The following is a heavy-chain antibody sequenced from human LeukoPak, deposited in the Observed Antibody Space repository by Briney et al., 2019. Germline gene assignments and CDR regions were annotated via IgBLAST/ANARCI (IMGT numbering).Heavy chain of an antibody. Sequence: SETPSLTCTVSGDSISSGTYYWNWIRQPAGKGLEWIGRIYPSGSTNYSPSLKSRVTMSVDTSKNQFSLKLSSVTAADTAVYYCARGLRLGELSPRFDYWGQGTLVTVSS. D-gene: IGHD3-16*02. CDR3: ARGLRLGELSPRFDY. CDR2: IYPSGST. V-gene: IGHV4-61*02. CDR1: GDSISSGTYY. J-gene: IGHJ4*02.